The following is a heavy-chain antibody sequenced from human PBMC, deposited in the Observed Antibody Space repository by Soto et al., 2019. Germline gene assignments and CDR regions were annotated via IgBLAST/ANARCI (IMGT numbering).Heavy chain of an antibody. CDR1: GGSISSGGYY. D-gene: IGHD2-2*01. Sequence: QVQLQESGPGLVKPSQTLSLTCTVSGGSISSGGYYWSWIRQHPGKGLEWIGYIYYRGSTYYNPSLKSRVTISVDTSKNQFSLKLSSVTAADTAVYYCARATYCSSTSCLGPYYYYGMDVWGQGTTVTVSS. J-gene: IGHJ6*02. V-gene: IGHV4-31*03. CDR2: IYYRGST. CDR3: ARATYCSSTSCLGPYYYYGMDV.